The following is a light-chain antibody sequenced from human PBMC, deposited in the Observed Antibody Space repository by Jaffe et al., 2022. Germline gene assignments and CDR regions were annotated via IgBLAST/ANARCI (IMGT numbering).Light chain of an antibody. CDR2: EVS. V-gene: IGLV2-23*02. CDR1: SSDVGSYNL. Sequence: QSALTQPASVSGSPGQSITISCTGTSSDVGSYNLVSWYQHHPGKAPKFMIYEVSKRPSGVSNRFSGSKSGNTASLTISGLQAEDEADYYCCSYAGSSIVVFGGGTKLTVL. J-gene: IGLJ2*01. CDR3: CSYAGSSIVV.